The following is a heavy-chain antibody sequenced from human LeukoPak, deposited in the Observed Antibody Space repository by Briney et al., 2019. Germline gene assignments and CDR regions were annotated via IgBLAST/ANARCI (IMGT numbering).Heavy chain of an antibody. CDR2: IGSSGGGI. D-gene: IGHD1-26*01. Sequence: GGSLRLSCAASGFTFSTYTMYWVRHPPGKKLEWVSIIGSSGGGIHYADSVKGRFTISRDNSKNALYLQMNSLRAEDTAIYYCAKDRTVGASYWYFDLWGRGTLVTVSS. J-gene: IGHJ2*01. CDR3: AKDRTVGASYWYFDL. V-gene: IGHV3-23*01. CDR1: GFTFSTYT.